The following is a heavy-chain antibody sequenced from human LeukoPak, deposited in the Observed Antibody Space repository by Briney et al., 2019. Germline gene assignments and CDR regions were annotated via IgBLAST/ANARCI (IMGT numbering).Heavy chain of an antibody. D-gene: IGHD1-7*01. V-gene: IGHV1-3*01. J-gene: IGHJ4*02. CDR1: GYTFTSYA. CDR3: ARGDNWNYSIRRPFDY. CDR2: INAGNGNT. Sequence: ASVKVSCKASGYTFTSYAMHWVRQAPGQRLEWMGWINAGNGNTKYSQKFQGRVTITRDTSISTAYMELSRLRSDDTAVYYCARGDNWNYSIRRPFDYWGQGTLVTVSS.